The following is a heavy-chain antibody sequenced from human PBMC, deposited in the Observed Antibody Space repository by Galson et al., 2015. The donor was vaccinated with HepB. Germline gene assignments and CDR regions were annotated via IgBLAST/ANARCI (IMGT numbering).Heavy chain of an antibody. J-gene: IGHJ3*02. V-gene: IGHV5-51*01. D-gene: IGHD3/OR15-3a*01. CDR1: GSSFTSYW. CDR3: ARQSDFSVWYRAFDI. CDR2: IYPGDSDT. Sequence: QSGAEVTKPGESLRISCKGSGSSFTSYWISWVRQMPGKGLEWMGIIYPGDSDTRYSPSFQGQVTISADKSISTAYLQWSSLKASDTAMYYCARQSDFSVWYRAFDIWGQGTMVTVSS.